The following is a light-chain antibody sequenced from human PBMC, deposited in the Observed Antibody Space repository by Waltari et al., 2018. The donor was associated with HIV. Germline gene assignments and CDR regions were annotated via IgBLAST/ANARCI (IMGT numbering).Light chain of an antibody. CDR2: EVS. CDR1: SSDVGGYNY. CDR3: ASYAGSTNV. V-gene: IGLV2-8*01. J-gene: IGLJ1*01. Sequence: QSALTQPPSASGSPGQSVTISCTGTSSDVGGYNYVSWYQLHPGKAPKLMIYEVSKRPSGVPDRFSGSKSGNTASLTVSGLQSEDEADYFCASYAGSTNVFGTGTKFTVL.